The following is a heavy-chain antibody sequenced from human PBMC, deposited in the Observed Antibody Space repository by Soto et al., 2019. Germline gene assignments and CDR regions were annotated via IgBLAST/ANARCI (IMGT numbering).Heavy chain of an antibody. CDR1: GGTFSSYA. Sequence: QVQLVQSGAEVKKPGSSVKVSCKASGGTFSSYAISWVRQAPGQGLEWMGGVIPIFGTANYAQKFQGRGTITADDSTSTAYMELSSLRSEDTAVYYCASFTVTTADWYFDLWGRGTLVTVSS. J-gene: IGHJ2*01. CDR2: VIPIFGTA. V-gene: IGHV1-69*01. CDR3: ASFTVTTADWYFDL. D-gene: IGHD4-4*01.